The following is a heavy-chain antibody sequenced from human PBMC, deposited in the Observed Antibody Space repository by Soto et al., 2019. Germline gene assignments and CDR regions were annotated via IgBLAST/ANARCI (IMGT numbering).Heavy chain of an antibody. CDR3: ARDRIVVVVAADDAFEI. D-gene: IGHD2-15*01. Sequence: SVKVSCKASGGTFSSYAISWVRQAPGQGLEWMGGIIPIFGTANYAQKFQGRVTITADESTSTAYMELSSLRSEDTAVYYCARDRIVVVVAADDAFEIWGQGTMVTVSS. V-gene: IGHV1-69*13. CDR2: IIPIFGTA. CDR1: GGTFSSYA. J-gene: IGHJ3*02.